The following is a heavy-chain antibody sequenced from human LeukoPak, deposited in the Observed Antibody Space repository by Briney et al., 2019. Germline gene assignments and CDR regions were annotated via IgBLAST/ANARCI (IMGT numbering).Heavy chain of an antibody. D-gene: IGHD3-22*01. CDR1: GFTFSNSA. Sequence: SGKVSCKASGFTFSNSAMQWVRQARGQRLEWIGGIVVGSGNTNYAQKFQERVTITRDMSTSTAYMELSSLRSEDTAVYYCAADLYYDSSGYYWGPPFDPWGQGTLVTVSS. CDR2: IVVGSGNT. CDR3: AADLYYDSSGYYWGPPFDP. J-gene: IGHJ5*02. V-gene: IGHV1-58*02.